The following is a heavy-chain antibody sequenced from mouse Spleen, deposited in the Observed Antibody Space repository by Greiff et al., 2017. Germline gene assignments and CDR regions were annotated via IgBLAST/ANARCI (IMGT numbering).Heavy chain of an antibody. CDR1: GYTFTDYY. CDR2: INPYNGGT. D-gene: IGHD1-1*01. Sequence: EVKLQESGPVLVKPGASVKMSCKASGYTFTDYYMSWVKQSHGKSLEWIGVINPYNGGTSYNQKFKGKATLTVDKSSSTAYMELNSLTSEDSAVYYCARDYGWFAYWGQGTLVTVSA. CDR3: ARDYGWFAY. V-gene: IGHV1-19*01. J-gene: IGHJ3*01.